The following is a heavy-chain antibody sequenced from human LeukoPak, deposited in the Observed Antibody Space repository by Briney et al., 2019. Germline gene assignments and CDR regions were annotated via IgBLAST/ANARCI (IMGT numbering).Heavy chain of an antibody. V-gene: IGHV3-7*01. CDR1: GFPFSNFW. CDR2: IKQDGSEK. J-gene: IGHJ4*02. D-gene: IGHD1-1*01. Sequence: GGSLRLSCATSGFPFSNFWMNWVRQAPGKGLEWVANIKQDGSEKFYADSVKGRFTISRDNAKNSLYLQMNSLRADDTAVYYCASLGNWGQGTLVTVSS. CDR3: ASLGN.